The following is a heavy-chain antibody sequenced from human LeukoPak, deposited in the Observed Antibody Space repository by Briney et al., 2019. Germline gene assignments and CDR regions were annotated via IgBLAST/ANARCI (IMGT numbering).Heavy chain of an antibody. V-gene: IGHV4-34*01. Sequence: SETLSLTCAVYGGSFSDYYRSWIRQPPGKGLEWIGEINDSGSTYYNPSLRSRVTMSIDTSKNQFSLKLTSVTAANTAVYYCARAYYYYMDVWGKGTTVTVSS. CDR3: ARAYYYYMDV. CDR2: INDSGST. CDR1: GGSFSDYY. J-gene: IGHJ6*03.